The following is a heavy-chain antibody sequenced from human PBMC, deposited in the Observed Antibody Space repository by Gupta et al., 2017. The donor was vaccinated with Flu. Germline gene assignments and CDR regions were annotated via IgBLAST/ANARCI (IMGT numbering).Heavy chain of an antibody. CDR2: ISSSSSTI. CDR1: GFTFSTYG. J-gene: IGHJ6*02. V-gene: IGHV3-48*01. Sequence: EVQLVESGGGLGQPGGSLRLSCAASGFTFSTYGMNWVRQAPGKGLEWVSDISSSSSTIYYADAVKGRFTISRDNAKNSLYLQMNSLRAEDTAVYFCARDKTYYGMDVWGQGTTVTVSS. CDR3: ARDKTYYGMDV.